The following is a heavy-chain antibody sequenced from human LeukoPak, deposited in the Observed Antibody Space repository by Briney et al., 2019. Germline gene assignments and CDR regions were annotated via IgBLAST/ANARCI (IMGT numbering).Heavy chain of an antibody. J-gene: IGHJ2*01. CDR3: AKRYSSGWSLYYSFDL. CDR2: IRGAGDRT. Sequence: GGSLRLACAASGFTFSTYGMSWVRQAPGKGLEWVSAIRGAGDRTYYADSVKGRFTISRDNSRNTLYLQMNSLRAEDTAVYYCAKRYSSGWSLYYSFDLWGRGTLVTVSS. V-gene: IGHV3-23*01. D-gene: IGHD6-13*01. CDR1: GFTFSTYG.